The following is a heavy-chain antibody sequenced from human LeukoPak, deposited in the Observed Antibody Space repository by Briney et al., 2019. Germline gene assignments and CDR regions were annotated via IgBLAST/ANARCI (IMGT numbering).Heavy chain of an antibody. J-gene: IGHJ4*02. CDR1: GFNFHRYT. D-gene: IGHD5-18*01. CDR2: AGWAGGTT. Sequence: GGSLRLSCATSGFNFHRYTIHWVRQAPGKGLEWVSLAGWAGGTTYYSDSVRGRFTISRDSGRNSVYLQMNSLTTDDTAFYFCAKELDTIFFDYWGQGALVTVSS. V-gene: IGHV3-43*01. CDR3: AKELDTIFFDY.